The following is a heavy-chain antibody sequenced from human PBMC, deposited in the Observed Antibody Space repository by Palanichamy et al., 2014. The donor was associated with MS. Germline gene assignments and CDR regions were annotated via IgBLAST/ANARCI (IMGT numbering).Heavy chain of an antibody. J-gene: IGHJ6*02. CDR2: IMPIVGTT. D-gene: IGHD2-15*01. Sequence: QVQLVQSGSEIKKPGSSVKVSCKATGGTFGSFFSLGCGRPLDKGLSGGGIMPIVGTTNYAEQFQGRVTLTADESTRTAYMELSSLAPEDTAVYYCARVSAAPNAQYYYYGMDVWGQGTTVTVSS. CDR3: ARVSAAPNAQYYYYGMDV. V-gene: IGHV1-69*01. CDR1: GGTFGSF.